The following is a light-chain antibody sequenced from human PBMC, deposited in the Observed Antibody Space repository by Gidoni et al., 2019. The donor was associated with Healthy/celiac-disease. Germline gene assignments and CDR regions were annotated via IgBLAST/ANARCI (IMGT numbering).Light chain of an antibody. V-gene: IGKV1-33*01. Sequence: DIQMTQSPSSLSASLGDRVTITCQASQDISTYLNWYQQKPGKAPKLLIYDASNLETGVPSRFSGSGSGTDFTFTISSLQPEDIATYYCQQYDNLPFTFGGGTKVEIK. CDR3: QQYDNLPFT. CDR1: QDISTY. CDR2: DAS. J-gene: IGKJ4*01.